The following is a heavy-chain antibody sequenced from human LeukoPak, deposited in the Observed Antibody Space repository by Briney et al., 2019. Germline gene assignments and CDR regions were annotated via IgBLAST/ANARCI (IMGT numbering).Heavy chain of an antibody. Sequence: CQTLSLTCTVSGTSISSGAYSWSCVRQHPEKGLEWIAYIYYSGTINYNPSLKSRVTISVATSKKQFSLKLSPVTPADTAMYYCARAWATDYFDSWGQGTLVTVS. V-gene: IGHV4-31*03. J-gene: IGHJ4*02. CDR2: IYYSGTI. CDR1: GTSISSGAYS. CDR3: ARAWATDYFDS.